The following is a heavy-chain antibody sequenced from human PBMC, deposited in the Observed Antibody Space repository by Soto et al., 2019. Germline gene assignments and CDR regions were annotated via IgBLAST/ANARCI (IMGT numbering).Heavy chain of an antibody. Sequence: PGGSLRLSCAASGFSFNTSVMHWVRQAPGKGLEWVAVIAFDGSQEFYGDSVRGRFTICRDNSKNTLFLQMKSLTPEDTAVYYCATKVRVTNYLYYGMDVWGQGTTVTVSS. J-gene: IGHJ6*02. D-gene: IGHD2-21*02. CDR2: IAFDGSQE. V-gene: IGHV3-30*03. CDR3: ATKVRVTNYLYYGMDV. CDR1: GFSFNTSV.